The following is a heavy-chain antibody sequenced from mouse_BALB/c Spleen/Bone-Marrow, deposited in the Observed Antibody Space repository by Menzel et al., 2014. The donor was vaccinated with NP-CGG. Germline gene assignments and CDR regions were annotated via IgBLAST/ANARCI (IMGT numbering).Heavy chain of an antibody. Sequence: VQLQQSGAELVKPGASVKLSCTASGFNIKDTYMHWVKQRPEQGLEWIGRIDPANGNTKYDPKFQGKATITADTSPNTAYLQLSSLTSEDTAVYYCARWDGNYIYAMDYWGQGTSVTVSS. J-gene: IGHJ4*01. CDR1: GFNIKDTY. V-gene: IGHV14-3*02. CDR3: ARWDGNYIYAMDY. CDR2: IDPANGNT. D-gene: IGHD2-1*01.